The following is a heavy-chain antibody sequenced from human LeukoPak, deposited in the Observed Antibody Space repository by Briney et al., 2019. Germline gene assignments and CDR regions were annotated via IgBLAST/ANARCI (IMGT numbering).Heavy chain of an antibody. Sequence: PSETLSLTCTVSGYSISSGYYWGWIRQPPGKGLEWIGSIYHSGSTYYNPSLKSRVTISVDTSKNQFSLKLSSVTAADTAVYYCARGPRYFGYWGQGTLVTVS. J-gene: IGHJ4*02. CDR1: GYSISSGYY. CDR3: ARGPRYFGY. V-gene: IGHV4-38-2*02. CDR2: IYHSGST. D-gene: IGHD3-9*01.